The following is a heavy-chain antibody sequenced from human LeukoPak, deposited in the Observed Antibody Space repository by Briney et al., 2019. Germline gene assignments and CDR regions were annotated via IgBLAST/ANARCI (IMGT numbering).Heavy chain of an antibody. CDR2: IYHSGST. Sequence: SETLSLTCTVSGYSISSGYYWGWIRQPPGKGLEWIGSIYHSGSTYYNPSLKSLVTISVDTSKHQFSLKLSSVTAADTAVYYCARDNGYYEYYFDYWGQGTLVTVSS. V-gene: IGHV4-38-2*02. CDR3: ARDNGYYEYYFDY. J-gene: IGHJ4*02. CDR1: GYSISSGYY. D-gene: IGHD3-22*01.